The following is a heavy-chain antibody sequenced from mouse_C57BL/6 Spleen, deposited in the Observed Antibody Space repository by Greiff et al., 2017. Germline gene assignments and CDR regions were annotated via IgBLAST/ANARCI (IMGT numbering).Heavy chain of an antibody. Sequence: VQLQQSGAELVRPGASDKLSCPASGFNIKDAYMHWVKQRPEQGLEWIGWIDPENGDTEYASKFQGKATITADTSSNTAYLQLSSLTSEDTAVYYCTTPYYGSTQDYWGQGTTLTVSS. CDR3: TTPYYGSTQDY. D-gene: IGHD1-1*01. CDR1: GFNIKDAY. CDR2: IDPENGDT. J-gene: IGHJ2*01. V-gene: IGHV14-4*01.